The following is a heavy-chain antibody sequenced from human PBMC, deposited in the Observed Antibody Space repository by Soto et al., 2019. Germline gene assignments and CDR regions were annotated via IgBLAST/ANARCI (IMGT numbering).Heavy chain of an antibody. D-gene: IGHD3-3*01. CDR1: GFTFSSYG. CDR2: ISYDGSNK. J-gene: IGHJ4*02. Sequence: GGSLRLSCAASGFTFSSYGMHWVRQAPGKGLEWVAVISYDGSNKYYADSVKGRFTISRDNSKNTLYLQMNSLRAEDTAVYYCAKDEWLQLETFDYWGQGTLVTVSS. V-gene: IGHV3-30*18. CDR3: AKDEWLQLETFDY.